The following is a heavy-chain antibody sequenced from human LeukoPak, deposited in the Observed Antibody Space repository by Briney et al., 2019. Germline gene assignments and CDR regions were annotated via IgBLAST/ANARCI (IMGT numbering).Heavy chain of an antibody. CDR1: GDSVSSNSAA. D-gene: IGHD2-15*01. J-gene: IGHJ3*02. Sequence: SQTLSLTCAISGDSVSSNSAAWNWIRQSPSRGLEWLGRTYYKSKWYNDYADSVKSRLTINPDTSKNQFSLQLNSGTPEDTAVYYWARGGAGGRGFDIWGQGTMVTVSS. CDR2: TYYKSKWYN. V-gene: IGHV6-1*01. CDR3: ARGGAGGRGFDI.